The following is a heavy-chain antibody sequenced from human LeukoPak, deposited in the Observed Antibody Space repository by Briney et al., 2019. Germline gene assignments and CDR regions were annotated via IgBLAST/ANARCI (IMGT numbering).Heavy chain of an antibody. J-gene: IGHJ4*02. Sequence: GGSLRLSCAASGFTFSSYAMHWVRQAPGKGLEWVAVIWYDGSNKYYADSVKGRFTISRDNSKNTLYLQMNSLRAEDTAVYYCARDSDEYSSSYYFDYWGQGTLVTVSS. CDR2: IWYDGSNK. D-gene: IGHD6-6*01. CDR3: ARDSDEYSSSYYFDY. CDR1: GFTFSSYA. V-gene: IGHV3-33*08.